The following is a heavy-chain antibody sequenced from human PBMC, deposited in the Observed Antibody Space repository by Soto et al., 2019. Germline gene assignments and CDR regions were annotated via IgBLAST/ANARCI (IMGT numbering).Heavy chain of an antibody. D-gene: IGHD3-3*02. V-gene: IGHV3-53*01. CDR3: ARAWVTPHFFDY. J-gene: IGHJ4*02. Sequence: GGSLRLSCAASGFSVRTNYMSWVRQAPGKGLDWVSVFESGGSIYYADSVKGRFIISRDYAKNTVDLQMNSLRVEDTAVYYCARAWVTPHFFDYWGQGTLVTVSS. CDR2: FESGGSI. CDR1: GFSVRTNY.